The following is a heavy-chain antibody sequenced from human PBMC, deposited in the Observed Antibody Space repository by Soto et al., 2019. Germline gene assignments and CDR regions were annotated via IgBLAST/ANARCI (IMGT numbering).Heavy chain of an antibody. Sequence: PGGSRRLSCAASGISFSRYATHWVPQSPGKGLEWGAVISKDGSHKYYLESLEGRSTNAGETSKNILSLHVNSLTSDDTAVYYCARSRSGAVADSFDVWGQGTLVTVSS. D-gene: IGHD3-10*01. CDR2: ISKDGSHK. CDR3: ARSRSGAVADSFDV. J-gene: IGHJ4*02. CDR1: GISFSRYA. V-gene: IGHV3-30*04.